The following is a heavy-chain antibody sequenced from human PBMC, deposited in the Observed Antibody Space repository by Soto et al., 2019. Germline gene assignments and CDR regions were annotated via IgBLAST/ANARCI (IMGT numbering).Heavy chain of an antibody. J-gene: IGHJ5*02. CDR1: GGSISSGGYY. Sequence: SETLSLTCTVSGGSISSGGYYWSWIRQHPGKGLEWIGYIYYSGSTYFNPSLKSRLTISVDTSKNQFSLQLSSVTAAVTDVYYCARAGHSSSSEGANWFDPGGQGALVNVSS. CDR2: IYYSGST. D-gene: IGHD6-6*01. CDR3: ARAGHSSSSEGANWFDP. V-gene: IGHV4-31*03.